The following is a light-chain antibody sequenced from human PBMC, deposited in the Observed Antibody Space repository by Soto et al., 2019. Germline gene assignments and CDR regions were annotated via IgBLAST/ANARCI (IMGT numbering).Light chain of an antibody. CDR2: GAS. V-gene: IGKV3-20*01. J-gene: IGKJ2*01. CDR3: QQYVSSPLIT. Sequence: EIVLTQSPGTLSLSPGERATLSCRASQSGSSSYLAWYPQKPGQAPRLLIYGASSRATRIPDRFSGSGSGTAFTLTISRLEPEDFAVYYCQQYVSSPLITFCQGTKLEIK. CDR1: QSGSSSY.